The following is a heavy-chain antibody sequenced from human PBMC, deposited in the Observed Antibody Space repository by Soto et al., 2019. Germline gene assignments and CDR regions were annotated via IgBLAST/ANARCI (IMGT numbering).Heavy chain of an antibody. CDR1: GYTFTGYY. Sequence: ASVKVSCKAPGYTFTGYYMHWVRQAPGQGPEWMGWINPNSGGTNYAQKFQGWVTMTRDTSISTAYMELSRLRSDDTAVYYCARGFGAAAYNWFDPWGQGTLVTVSS. J-gene: IGHJ5*02. CDR3: ARGFGAAAYNWFDP. D-gene: IGHD6-13*01. V-gene: IGHV1-2*04. CDR2: INPNSGGT.